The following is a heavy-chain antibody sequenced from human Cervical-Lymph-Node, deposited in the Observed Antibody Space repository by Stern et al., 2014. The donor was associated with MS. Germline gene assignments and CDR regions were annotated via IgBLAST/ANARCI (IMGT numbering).Heavy chain of an antibody. D-gene: IGHD4-17*01. V-gene: IGHV1-3*01. CDR3: ATVTSLPTKYFYNGMDV. CDR2: INAATGST. J-gene: IGHJ6*02. CDR1: GYPFNTYA. Sequence: QVQLVQSGAEVKKPGASVRISCKASGYPFNTYAIYWVRQAPPQSLEWMGWINAATGSTKYSQKFQGRVSITRDTSASTVYMDLSSLRSEDTAVYYCATVTSLPTKYFYNGMDVWVQGTTFTVSS.